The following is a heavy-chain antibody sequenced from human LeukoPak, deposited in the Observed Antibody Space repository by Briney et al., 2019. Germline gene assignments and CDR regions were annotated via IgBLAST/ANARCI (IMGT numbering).Heavy chain of an antibody. D-gene: IGHD6-13*01. J-gene: IGHJ6*02. CDR2: ISWNSGSI. CDR3: AKDKRRLAAAGTAYYYYGMDV. CDR1: GFTFDDYA. Sequence: GRSLRLSCAASGFTFDDYAMHWVRQAPGKGLEWVSGISWNSGSIGYADSVKGLFTISRDNAKNSLYLQMNSLRAEDTALYYCAKDKRRLAAAGTAYYYYGMDVWGQGTTVTVSS. V-gene: IGHV3-9*01.